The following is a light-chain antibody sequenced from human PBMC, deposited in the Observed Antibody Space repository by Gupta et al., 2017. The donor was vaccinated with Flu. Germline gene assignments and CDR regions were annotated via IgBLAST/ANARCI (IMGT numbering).Light chain of an antibody. Sequence: DIQMTQSPSSLSASVGDRVTISCRASQSISRSLNWYQQKPGKAPKLLIYAASSLQSGVPSRFSGSGSGTDFTLTISSLRPEDFATYYCQQSLSTPTMYTFGRGTKLEIK. CDR3: QQSLSTPTMYT. V-gene: IGKV1-39*01. CDR1: QSISRS. J-gene: IGKJ2*01. CDR2: AAS.